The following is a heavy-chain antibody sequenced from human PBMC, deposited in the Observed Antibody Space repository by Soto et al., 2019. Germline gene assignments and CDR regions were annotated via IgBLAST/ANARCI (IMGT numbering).Heavy chain of an antibody. CDR2: IIPIFGTA. D-gene: IGHD1-26*01. CDR1: GGTFSSYA. J-gene: IGHJ5*02. V-gene: IGHV1-69*06. Sequence: SVKVSCKASGGTFSSYAISWVRQAPGQGLEWMGGIIPIFGTANYAQKFQGRVTITADKSTSTAYMELSSLRSEDTAVYYCAREPRIVGAPGSFDPWGQGTLATVSS. CDR3: AREPRIVGAPGSFDP.